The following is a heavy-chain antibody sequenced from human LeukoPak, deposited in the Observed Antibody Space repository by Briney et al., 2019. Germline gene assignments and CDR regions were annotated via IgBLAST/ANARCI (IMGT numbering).Heavy chain of an antibody. CDR3: ATTTYNWNDVLDY. V-gene: IGHV1-46*01. Sequence: ASVKVSCKASGYTFTIYYMHWVRQAPGQGLEWMGIINPSGGSTSYAQKFQGRVTMTRDTSTSTVYMDLSSLRSEDTAVYYCATTTYNWNDVLDYWGQGTLVIVSS. CDR2: INPSGGST. D-gene: IGHD1-1*01. CDR1: GYTFTIYY. J-gene: IGHJ4*02.